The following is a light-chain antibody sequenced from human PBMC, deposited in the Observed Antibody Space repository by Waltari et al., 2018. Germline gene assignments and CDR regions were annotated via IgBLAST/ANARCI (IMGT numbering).Light chain of an antibody. CDR3: QQRSNWPPKGT. CDR1: QSVSSY. V-gene: IGKV3-11*01. CDR2: DAS. Sequence: DILLTQSPATLSLSPVERATLSCRASQSVSSYLAWYQQKPGQAPRPPIYDASNRATGIPARFSGSGSGTDFTLTISSLEPEDFAGYYCQQRSNWPPKGTFGQGTKVEIK. J-gene: IGKJ1*01.